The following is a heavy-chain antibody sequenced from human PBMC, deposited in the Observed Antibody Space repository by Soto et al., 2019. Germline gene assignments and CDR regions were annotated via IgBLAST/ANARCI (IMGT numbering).Heavy chain of an antibody. D-gene: IGHD3-22*01. CDR2: IYSGGST. CDR3: ARDRHTRYYDSSGSLGYYYYGMDV. Sequence: EVPLVESGGGLVQPGGSLRLSCAASGFTVSSNYMSWVRQAPGKGLEWVSVIYSGGSTYYADSVKGRFTISRHNSKNTLYLQMNSLRAEDTAVYYCARDRHTRYYDSSGSLGYYYYGMDVWGQGTTVTVSS. V-gene: IGHV3-53*04. J-gene: IGHJ6*02. CDR1: GFTVSSNY.